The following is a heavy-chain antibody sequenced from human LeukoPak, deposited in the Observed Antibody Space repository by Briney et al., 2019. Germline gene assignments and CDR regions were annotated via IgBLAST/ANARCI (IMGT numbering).Heavy chain of an antibody. V-gene: IGHV3-30*18. J-gene: IGHJ4*02. CDR1: GFTFSNYG. CDR3: AKSGTVVVTAILRYFDY. Sequence: PGKSLRLSCAASGFTFSNYGTHWVRRAPGKGLEWVAVISDDGSNKYYADSVKGRFTISRDNSKNTLYLQMNSLRAEDTAVYYCAKSGTVVVTAILRYFDYWGQGTLVTVSS. D-gene: IGHD2-21*02. CDR2: ISDDGSNK.